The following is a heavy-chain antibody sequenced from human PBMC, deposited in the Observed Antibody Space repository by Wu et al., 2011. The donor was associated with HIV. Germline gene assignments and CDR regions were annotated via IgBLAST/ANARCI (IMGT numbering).Heavy chain of an antibody. J-gene: IGHJ4*02. V-gene: IGHV1-2*02. Sequence: QVQLVQSGAEVKRPGASVQVSCKASGYTFINYDINWVRQAPGQGLEWMGWINPNSGGTHYAQKFQGRVTMTRDTSINTAYMELSSLKSDDTAVYYCARDWGGTLVVYLLDSWGQGTLVTVSS. CDR2: INPNSGGT. D-gene: IGHD2-8*02. CDR1: GYTFINYD. CDR3: ARDWGGTLVVYLLDS.